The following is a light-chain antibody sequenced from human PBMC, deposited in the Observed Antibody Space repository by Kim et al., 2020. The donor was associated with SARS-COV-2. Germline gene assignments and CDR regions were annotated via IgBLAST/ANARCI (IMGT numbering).Light chain of an antibody. CDR2: KDS. Sequence: SYELTQPSSVSVSPGQTARITCSGDVLAKKYARWFQQKPGQAPVLVIYKDSERPSGIPERFSGSSSGTTVTLTISGAQVEDEADYYCYSAADNKSNWVFGGGTKLTVL. CDR3: YSAADNKSNWV. V-gene: IGLV3-27*01. CDR1: VLAKKY. J-gene: IGLJ3*02.